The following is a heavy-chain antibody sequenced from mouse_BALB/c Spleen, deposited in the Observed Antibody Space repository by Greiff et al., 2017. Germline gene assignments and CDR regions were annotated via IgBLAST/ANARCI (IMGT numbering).Heavy chain of an antibody. CDR3: ARLLYNNYDGYAMDY. Sequence: VQLQQSGAELVKPGASVKLSCTASGFNIKDTYMHWVKQRPEQGLEWIGRIDPANGNTKYDPKFQGKATITADTSSNTSYQQLSSLTSEDTAVYYCARLLYNNYDGYAMDYWGQGTSVTVSS. J-gene: IGHJ4*01. CDR2: IDPANGNT. CDR1: GFNIKDTY. V-gene: IGHV14-3*02. D-gene: IGHD2-4*01.